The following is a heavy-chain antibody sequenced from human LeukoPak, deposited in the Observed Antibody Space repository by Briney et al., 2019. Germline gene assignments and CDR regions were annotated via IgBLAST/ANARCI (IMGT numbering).Heavy chain of an antibody. Sequence: GGSLRLSCAASGFTFSDYYMSWIRQAPGKGLEWVSYISSSGSTIYYADSVKGRFTISRDNAKNSLYLQMNSLRAEDTAVYYCAGFSSSWYSLDYWGQGTLVTVSS. CDR3: AGFSSSWYSLDY. V-gene: IGHV3-11*01. D-gene: IGHD6-13*01. J-gene: IGHJ4*02. CDR2: ISSSGSTI. CDR1: GFTFSDYY.